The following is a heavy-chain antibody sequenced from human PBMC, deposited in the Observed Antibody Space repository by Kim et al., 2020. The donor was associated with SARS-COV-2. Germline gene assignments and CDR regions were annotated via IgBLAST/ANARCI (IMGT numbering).Heavy chain of an antibody. CDR1: GYTFTSYY. CDR2: INPSGGST. J-gene: IGHJ6*02. V-gene: IGHV1-46*01. D-gene: IGHD6-13*01. Sequence: ASVKVSCKASGYTFTSYYMHWVRQAPGQGLEWMGIINPSGGSTSYAQKFQGRVTMTRDTSTSTVYMELSSLRSEDTAVYYCAREGIAAAGRPKGGYGMDVWGQGTTVIVSS. CDR3: AREGIAAAGRPKGGYGMDV.